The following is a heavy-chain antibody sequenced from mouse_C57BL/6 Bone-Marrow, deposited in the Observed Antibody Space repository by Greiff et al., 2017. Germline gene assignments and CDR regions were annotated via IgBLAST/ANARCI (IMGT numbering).Heavy chain of an antibody. D-gene: IGHD1-1*01. Sequence: ESGPGLVKPSQSLSLTCSVTGYSITSGYYWTWIRQFPGNKLEWMGYISYDGSNNYNPSLKNRISITRDTSKNQFFLKLNSVTTEDTATXYCGGHYYGSRRYCDVWGTGTTVTVSS. V-gene: IGHV3-6*01. CDR1: GYSITSGYY. J-gene: IGHJ1*03. CDR3: GGHYYGSRRYCDV. CDR2: ISYDGSN.